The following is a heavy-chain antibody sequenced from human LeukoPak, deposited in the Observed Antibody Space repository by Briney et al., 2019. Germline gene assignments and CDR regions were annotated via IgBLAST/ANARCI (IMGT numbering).Heavy chain of an antibody. J-gene: IGHJ4*02. Sequence: ASVTVSCMVSGYTLTELSMHWVRQAPGKGLEWMGGFDPEDGETIYAQKFQGRVTMTEDTSTDTAYMELSSLRSEDTAVYYCATDGPSYSGSYYVAYWGQGTLVTVSS. V-gene: IGHV1-24*01. D-gene: IGHD1-26*01. CDR3: ATDGPSYSGSYYVAY. CDR2: FDPEDGET. CDR1: GYTLTELS.